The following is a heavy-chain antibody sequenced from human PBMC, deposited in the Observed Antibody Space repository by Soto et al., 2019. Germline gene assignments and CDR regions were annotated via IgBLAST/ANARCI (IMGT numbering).Heavy chain of an antibody. V-gene: IGHV1-18*01. J-gene: IGHJ6*02. CDR3: ARAQIVATSDCYGMDV. CDR2: ISAYNGNT. CDR1: GYTFTSYG. Sequence: QVQLVHSGAEVKKPGASVKVSCKASGYTFTSYGISWVRQAPGQGLEWMGWISAYNGNTNYAQKLQGRVTMTTDTSTSTAYMELRSLRSDDTAVDYCARAQIVATSDCYGMDVWGQGTTVTVSS. D-gene: IGHD5-12*01.